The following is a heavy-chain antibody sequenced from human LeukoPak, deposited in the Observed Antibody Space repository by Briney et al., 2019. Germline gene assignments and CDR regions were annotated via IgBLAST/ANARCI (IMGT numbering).Heavy chain of an antibody. D-gene: IGHD3-22*01. J-gene: IGHJ5*02. V-gene: IGHV1-2*06. CDR1: GYTFTGYY. CDR2: INPNSGGT. CDR3: AREFGDSSGYYAHNWFDP. Sequence: GASVTVSCKASGYTFTGYYMHWVRQAPGQGLEWMGRINPNSGGTNYAQKFQGRVTMTRDTSISTAYMELSRLRSDDTAVYYCAREFGDSSGYYAHNWFDPWGQGTLVTVSS.